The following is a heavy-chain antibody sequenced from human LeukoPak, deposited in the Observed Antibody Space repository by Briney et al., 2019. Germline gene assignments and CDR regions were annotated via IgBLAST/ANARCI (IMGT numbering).Heavy chain of an antibody. D-gene: IGHD1-26*01. J-gene: IGHJ4*02. CDR2: ISGSGGST. CDR1: GFTFSSYG. CDR3: ARDKSGSSSYFDY. V-gene: IGHV3-NL1*01. Sequence: GGSLRLSCAASGFTFSSYGMHWVRQAPGKGLEWVSAISGSGGSTYYADSVKGRFTISRDNSKNTLYLQMNSLRAEDTAVYYCARDKSGSSSYFDYWGQGTLVTVSS.